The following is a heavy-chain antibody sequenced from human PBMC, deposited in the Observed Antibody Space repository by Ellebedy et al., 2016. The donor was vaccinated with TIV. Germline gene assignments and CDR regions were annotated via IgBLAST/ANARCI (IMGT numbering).Heavy chain of an antibody. V-gene: IGHV3-48*04. J-gene: IGHJ3*02. CDR3: ARDMAWGNERVNDALDI. Sequence: GGSLRLSCAASGFSFTSYSMNWVRQAPGKGLEWVSYISGSSLTIYYADSVKGRFTISRDNAENSLYLQMTSLRAEDTAVYYCARDMAWGNERVNDALDIWGQGTMVTVSP. D-gene: IGHD7-27*01. CDR2: ISGSSLTI. CDR1: GFSFTSYS.